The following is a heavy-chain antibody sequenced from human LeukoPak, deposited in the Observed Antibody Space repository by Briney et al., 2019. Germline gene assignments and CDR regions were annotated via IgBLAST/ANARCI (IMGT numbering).Heavy chain of an antibody. CDR3: ARFIAAPYYFDY. Sequence: GGSLRLSCAASGFTFSSYEMNWVRQTPGKGLEWVSYISGSGSTIYYADSVKGRFTISRDNAKNSLYLQMNSLRAEDTAVYYCARFIAAPYYFDYWGRGTLVTVSS. V-gene: IGHV3-48*03. D-gene: IGHD6-13*01. CDR1: GFTFSSYE. J-gene: IGHJ4*02. CDR2: ISGSGSTI.